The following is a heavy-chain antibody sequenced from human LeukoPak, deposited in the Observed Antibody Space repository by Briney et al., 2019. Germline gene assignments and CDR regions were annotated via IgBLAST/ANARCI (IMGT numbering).Heavy chain of an antibody. Sequence: ASVKVSCKASGFSLTGYYMHWLRQEPRQGLPGMGWIKPNSGDTDHAQKFQGRVTMTRDTSISTGYMELSSLRSDDTAVYYCARADSVPAGDYHYWYMDVWGKGTTVTVSS. CDR2: IKPNSGDT. J-gene: IGHJ6*03. CDR3: ARADSVPAGDYHYWYMDV. V-gene: IGHV1-2*02. CDR1: GFSLTGYY. D-gene: IGHD2-2*01.